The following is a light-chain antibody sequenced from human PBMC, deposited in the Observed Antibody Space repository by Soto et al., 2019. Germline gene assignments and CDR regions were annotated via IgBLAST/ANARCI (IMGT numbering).Light chain of an antibody. J-gene: IGLJ1*01. CDR3: CSYARGSTYV. CDR2: EGS. Sequence: QSVLPQPASVSGSPGQSITISCTGTSSDVGSYNLVSWYQQHPGKVPQLMIYEGSKRRSGVSNRFSGSKSGNTASLTISGLQAEDEADYYCCSYARGSTYVFGTGTKLTVL. V-gene: IGLV2-23*01. CDR1: SSDVGSYNL.